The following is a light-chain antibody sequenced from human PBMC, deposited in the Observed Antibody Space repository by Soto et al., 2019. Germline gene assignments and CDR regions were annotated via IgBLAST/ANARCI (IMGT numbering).Light chain of an antibody. CDR3: QQRSSWPFT. V-gene: IGKV3-11*01. CDR1: QSVTSN. J-gene: IGKJ3*01. Sequence: EIVMTQSPATLSVSPGESATLSCRASQSVTSNLAWYQQKPGRAPRLLIYATSNRATGIPARFSGSGSGTDFTLTISSLEPEDFAVYYCQQRSSWPFTFGPGTKVDI. CDR2: ATS.